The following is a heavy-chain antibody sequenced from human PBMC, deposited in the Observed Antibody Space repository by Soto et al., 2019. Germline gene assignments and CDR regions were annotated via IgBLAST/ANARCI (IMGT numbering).Heavy chain of an antibody. CDR2: IWYDGSNK. J-gene: IGHJ6*02. CDR1: GFTFSSYG. Sequence: PGESLRLSCAASGFTFSSYGMHWVRQAPGKGLEWVAVIWYDGSNKYYADSVKGRFTISRDNSKNTLYLQMNSLRAEDTAVYYCARRYYDFWSGYYYYGMDVWGQGTTVTV. D-gene: IGHD3-3*01. CDR3: ARRYYDFWSGYYYYGMDV. V-gene: IGHV3-33*01.